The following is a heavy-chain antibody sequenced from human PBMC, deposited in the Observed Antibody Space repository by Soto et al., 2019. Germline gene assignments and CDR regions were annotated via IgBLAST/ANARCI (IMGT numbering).Heavy chain of an antibody. Sequence: SETLSLTCAVSSGSISSSNWWSWVRQPPGKGLEWIGEIYHSGSTNYNPSLKSRVTISVDKSKNQFSLKLSSVTAADTAVYYCARGGGYYGSGSLYYWGQGTQVTVSS. J-gene: IGHJ4*02. D-gene: IGHD3-10*01. CDR3: ARGGGYYGSGSLYY. V-gene: IGHV4-4*02. CDR1: SGSISSSNW. CDR2: IYHSGST.